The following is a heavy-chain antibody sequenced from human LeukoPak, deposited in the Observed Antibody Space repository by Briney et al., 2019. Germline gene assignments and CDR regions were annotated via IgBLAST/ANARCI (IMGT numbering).Heavy chain of an antibody. V-gene: IGHV3-23*01. CDR3: ATRGHLDQAYYYGSGSYRDYGMDV. Sequence: GGSPRLSCAASGFTFSSYAMSWVRQAPGKGLEWVSAISGSGGSTYYADSVKGRFTISRDNSKNTLYLQMNSLRAEDTAVYYCATRGHLDQAYYYGSGSYRDYGMDVWGQGTTVTVSS. D-gene: IGHD3-10*01. CDR2: ISGSGGST. J-gene: IGHJ6*02. CDR1: GFTFSSYA.